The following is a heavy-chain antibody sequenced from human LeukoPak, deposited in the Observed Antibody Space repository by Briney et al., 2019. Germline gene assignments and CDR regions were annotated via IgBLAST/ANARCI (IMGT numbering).Heavy chain of an antibody. D-gene: IGHD4-11*01. J-gene: IGHJ5*02. CDR3: ARDGDYSNSFNWFDP. Sequence: SETLSLTCTVSGGSISSGTDYWSWIRQPAGKGLEWIGRIYTSGSTNYNPSLKSRVTMSVDTSKNQFSLKLSSVTAADTAVYYCARDGDYSNSFNWFDPWGQGTLVTVSS. CDR2: IYTSGST. V-gene: IGHV4-61*02. CDR1: GGSISSGTDY.